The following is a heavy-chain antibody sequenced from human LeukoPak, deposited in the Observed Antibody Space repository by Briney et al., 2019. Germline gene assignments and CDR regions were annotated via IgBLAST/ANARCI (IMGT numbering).Heavy chain of an antibody. J-gene: IGHJ5*02. D-gene: IGHD5-12*01. V-gene: IGHV3-21*01. CDR1: GFTFSSYS. Sequence: GGSLRLSCAASGFTFSSYSMNWARQAPGKGLEWVSSISSSSSYIYYADSVKGRFTISRDNAKNSLYLQMNSLRAEDTAVYYCARRGIVATIGGNWFDPWGQGTLVTVSS. CDR3: ARRGIVATIGGNWFDP. CDR2: ISSSSSYI.